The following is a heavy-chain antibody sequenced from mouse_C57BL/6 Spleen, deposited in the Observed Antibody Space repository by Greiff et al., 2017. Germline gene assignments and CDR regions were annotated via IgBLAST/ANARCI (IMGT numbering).Heavy chain of an antibody. CDR3: ARVYDGFHYAMDY. CDR1: GYTFTGYW. D-gene: IGHD2-3*01. J-gene: IGHJ4*01. Sequence: QVQLKESGAELMKPGASVKLSCKATGYTFTGYWIEWVKQRPGHGLEWIGEILPGSGSTNYNEKFKGKATFTADTSSNTAYMQLSSLTTEDSAIYCSARVYDGFHYAMDYWGQGTSVTVSS. CDR2: ILPGSGST. V-gene: IGHV1-9*01.